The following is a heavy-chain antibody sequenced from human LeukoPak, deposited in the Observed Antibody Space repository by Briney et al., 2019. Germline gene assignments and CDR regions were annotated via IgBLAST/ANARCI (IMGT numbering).Heavy chain of an antibody. Sequence: SETLSLTCAVYGDSFKNYYWTWIRQSPEKGLEWIGEINHGGLTSYNPSLESRLTLLVDTSKNQFSLNLRSVTAADTAVYYCARDPLGATTEPPGGFDLWVRGTLVTVSS. CDR2: INHGGLT. D-gene: IGHD1-26*01. J-gene: IGHJ2*01. CDR1: GDSFKNYY. CDR3: ARDPLGATTEPPGGFDL. V-gene: IGHV4-34*01.